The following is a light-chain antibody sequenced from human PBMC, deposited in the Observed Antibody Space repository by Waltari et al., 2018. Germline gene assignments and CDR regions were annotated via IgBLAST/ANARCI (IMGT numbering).Light chain of an antibody. CDR3: QSYDSSLGGSRV. CDR1: SSNIGAGHD. V-gene: IGLV1-40*01. Sequence: QSVLTQPPSVSGAPGQRVTISCTGSSSNIGAGHDVHWYQHLPGTAPKLLIYGNNNRPSGVPGRFSGSKSGTSASLGITWLQAEDEADYYCQSYDSSLGGSRVFGTGTKVTVL. CDR2: GNN. J-gene: IGLJ1*01.